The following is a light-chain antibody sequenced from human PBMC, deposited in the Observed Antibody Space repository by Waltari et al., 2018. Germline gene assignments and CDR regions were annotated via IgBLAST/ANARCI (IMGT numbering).Light chain of an antibody. CDR3: QQYHNWPPWA. CDR2: GAS. Sequence: DIVMTQSPATLSVSPGERATLSCRARQSVGTNLAWYQQRPGQAPRLLLYGASSRATGSPARFSGSGSGTAFTLTINSLQPEDFALYYCQQYHNWPPWAFGQGTKVEIK. J-gene: IGKJ1*01. V-gene: IGKV3-15*01. CDR1: QSVGTN.